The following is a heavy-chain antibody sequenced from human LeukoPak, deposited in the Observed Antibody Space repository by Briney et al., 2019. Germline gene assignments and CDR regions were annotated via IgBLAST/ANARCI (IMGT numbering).Heavy chain of an antibody. D-gene: IGHD3-22*01. CDR3: AKDQDYDSSGHDY. V-gene: IGHV3-23*01. CDR2: ISGSGGST. Sequence: GGSLRLSCAASGFTFSSYAMSWVRQAPGKGLGWVSAISGSGGSTYYADSVKGRFTISRDNSKNTLYLQMNSLRAEDTAVYYCAKDQDYDSSGHDYWGQGTLVTVSS. CDR1: GFTFSSYA. J-gene: IGHJ4*02.